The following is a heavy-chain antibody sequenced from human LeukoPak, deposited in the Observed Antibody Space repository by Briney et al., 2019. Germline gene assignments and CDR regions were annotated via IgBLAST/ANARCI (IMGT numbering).Heavy chain of an antibody. CDR3: ARWVGATVVAFDI. Sequence: GGSLRLSCAASAFTFGNYAMSWVRQAPGKGLEWVSSISSSSSYIYYADSVKGRFTISRDNAKNSLYLQMNSLRAEDTAVYYWARWVGATVVAFDIWGQGTMVTVSS. CDR2: ISSSSSYI. J-gene: IGHJ3*02. D-gene: IGHD4-23*01. CDR1: AFTFGNYA. V-gene: IGHV3-21*01.